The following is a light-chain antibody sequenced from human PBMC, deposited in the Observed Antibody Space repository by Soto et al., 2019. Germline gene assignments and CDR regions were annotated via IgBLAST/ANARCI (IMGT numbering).Light chain of an antibody. V-gene: IGKV3-20*01. CDR3: QQYGSSPYT. CDR2: GAS. J-gene: IGKJ2*01. Sequence: EIVLTQSPGTLSLSPGERATLSCRASQSVSSSYLAWYQQKPGQAPRLLIYGASSRDTGIPDMFSGSGSGTDYTLTISRLETEDFAVYYCQQYGSSPYTCGQGTKLEIK. CDR1: QSVSSSY.